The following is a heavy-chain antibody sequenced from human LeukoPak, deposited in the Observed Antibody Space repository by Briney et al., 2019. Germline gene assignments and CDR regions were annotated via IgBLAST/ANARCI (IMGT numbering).Heavy chain of an antibody. V-gene: IGHV3-33*01. CDR3: ARGAYCSGGSCPYFDS. J-gene: IGHJ4*02. CDR2: IWYDGSNK. D-gene: IGHD2-15*01. Sequence: PGGSLRLSCAASGFTYSNYGIHWVRQAPGKGLEWVAVIWYDGSNKQYGDSVKGRFTISGDNSKNTLYLQMNSLRAEDTAVYYCARGAYCSGGSCPYFDSWGQGALVTVSS. CDR1: GFTYSNYG.